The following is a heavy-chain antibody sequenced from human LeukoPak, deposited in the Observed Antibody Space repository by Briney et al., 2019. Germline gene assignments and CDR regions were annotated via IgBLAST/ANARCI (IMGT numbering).Heavy chain of an antibody. D-gene: IGHD3-10*01. J-gene: IGHJ5*02. CDR2: IYATGST. CDR3: ARHGSVRSPLGP. V-gene: IGHV4-4*09. CDR1: GGSISSYY. Sequence: SETLSLTCTVSGGSISSYYWSWIRQPPGKGLEWIGYIYATGSTNYNPSLKSRVTISVDMSKNQFSLSLRSVTAADTAVYYCARHGSVRSPLGPWGQGTLVTVSS.